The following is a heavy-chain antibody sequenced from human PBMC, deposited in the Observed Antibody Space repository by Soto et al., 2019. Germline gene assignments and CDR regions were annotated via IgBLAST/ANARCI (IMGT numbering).Heavy chain of an antibody. J-gene: IGHJ4*02. D-gene: IGHD3-10*01. CDR2: ISSNGGST. CDR3: ARVDGSGSYPDY. CDR1: GFTFSSYA. V-gene: IGHV3-64*01. Sequence: EVQLVESGGGLVQPGGSLRLSCAASGFTFSSYAMHWVRQAPGQGMEYVSAISSNGGSTYYANSVKGRFTISRDNSKNTLYRQMGSLRAEDMAVYYCARVDGSGSYPDYWGQGTLVTVSS.